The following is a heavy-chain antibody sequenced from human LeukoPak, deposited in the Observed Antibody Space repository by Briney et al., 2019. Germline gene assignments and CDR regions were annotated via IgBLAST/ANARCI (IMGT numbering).Heavy chain of an antibody. J-gene: IGHJ1*01. V-gene: IGHV1-2*02. CDR2: VNPNSGGT. CDR1: GYTFTGYY. Sequence: ASVKVSCKASGYTFTGYYMHWVRQAPGQGLEWMGWVNPNSGGTNYAQKFQGRVTMTRDTSIGTAYMELNRLRSDDTAVYYCARGSYDSSDFEYFHHWGQGTLVTVSS. D-gene: IGHD3-22*01. CDR3: ARGSYDSSDFEYFHH.